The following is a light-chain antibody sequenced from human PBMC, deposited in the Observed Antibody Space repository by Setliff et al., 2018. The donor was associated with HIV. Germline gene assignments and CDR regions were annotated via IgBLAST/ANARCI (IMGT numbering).Light chain of an antibody. J-gene: IGLJ1*01. Sequence: QSALTQPASVSGSPGQSITISCTGTSSDVGGYNYVSWYQQHPGKAPKLMIYEVSNRPSGVSNRFSGSKSGNTASLTISGLQAEDEAEYYCISYTSRITVVFGTGTKVTVL. CDR2: EVS. CDR3: ISYTSRITVV. CDR1: SSDVGGYNY. V-gene: IGLV2-14*01.